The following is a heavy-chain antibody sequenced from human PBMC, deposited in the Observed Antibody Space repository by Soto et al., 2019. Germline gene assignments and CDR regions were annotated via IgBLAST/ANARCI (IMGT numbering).Heavy chain of an antibody. CDR3: ARDLPDNWKNPGEWFDP. J-gene: IGHJ5*02. V-gene: IGHV4-4*07. Sequence: QVQLQESGPGLVKPSETLSLTCTVSGGSISSYYWSWIRQPAGKGLEWIGRIYTSGSTNYNPSLKRRVTMSVDTSKNQFSLKLSSVTAADTAVYYCARDLPDNWKNPGEWFDPWGQGTLVTVSS. CDR2: IYTSGST. D-gene: IGHD1-20*01. CDR1: GGSISSYY.